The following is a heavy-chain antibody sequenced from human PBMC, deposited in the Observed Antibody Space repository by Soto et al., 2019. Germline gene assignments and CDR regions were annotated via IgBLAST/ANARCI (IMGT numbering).Heavy chain of an antibody. V-gene: IGHV1-3*01. J-gene: IGHJ4*02. D-gene: IGHD3-22*01. CDR2: INAGNGNT. Sequence: ASVKVSCKASGYTFTSYAMHWVRQAPGQRLEWMGWINAGNGNTKYSQKFQGRVTITRDTSASTAYMELSSLRSEDTAVYYCARAPHYYDSSGYYPGWGQGTLVTVSS. CDR1: GYTFTSYA. CDR3: ARAPHYYDSSGYYPG.